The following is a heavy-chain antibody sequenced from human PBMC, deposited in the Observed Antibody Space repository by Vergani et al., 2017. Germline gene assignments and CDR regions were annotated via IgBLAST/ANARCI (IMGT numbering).Heavy chain of an antibody. CDR3: ASRANDFWSGYVDY. V-gene: IGHV4-39*01. J-gene: IGHJ4*02. CDR1: GGSISSSSYY. CDR2: IYYSGST. D-gene: IGHD3-3*01. Sequence: QLQLQESGPGLVKPSETLSLTCTVSGGSISSSSYYWGWIRQPPGKGLEWIGSIYYSGSTYYNPSLKSRVTISVDTSKNQFSLKLSSVTAADTAVYYCASRANDFWSGYVDYWGQGTLVTVSS.